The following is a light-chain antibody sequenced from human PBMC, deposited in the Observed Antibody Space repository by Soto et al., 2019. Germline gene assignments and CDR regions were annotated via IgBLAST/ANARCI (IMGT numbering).Light chain of an antibody. CDR2: DVS. J-gene: IGLJ2*01. Sequence: QSALTQPASVSGSPGQSITISCTGTSSDVGGYNYVSWYQQHPGKAPKLIIYDVSNRPSGLSNRFSGSKSGNTASLTICGLQAEDEADYYCSSYRSRSTVVFGGGTQVTVL. CDR1: SSDVGGYNY. CDR3: SSYRSRSTVV. V-gene: IGLV2-14*01.